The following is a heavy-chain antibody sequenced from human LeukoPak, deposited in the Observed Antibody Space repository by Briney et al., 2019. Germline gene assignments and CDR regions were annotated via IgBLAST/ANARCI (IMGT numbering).Heavy chain of an antibody. CDR3: ARVINHQSGYDQFDY. Sequence: GASLKVSCKASGYTFTSYYMHWVRQAPGQGLEWMGIINPSGGSTSYAQKFQGRVTMTRDTSTSTVYMELSSLRSEDTAVYYCARVINHQSGYDQFDYWGQGTLVTV. CDR2: INPSGGST. CDR1: GYTFTSYY. J-gene: IGHJ4*02. V-gene: IGHV1-46*01. D-gene: IGHD5-12*01.